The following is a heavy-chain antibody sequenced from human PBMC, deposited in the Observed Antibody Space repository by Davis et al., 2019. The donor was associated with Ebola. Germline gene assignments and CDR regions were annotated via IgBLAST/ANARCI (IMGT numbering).Heavy chain of an antibody. V-gene: IGHV3-7*01. J-gene: IGHJ6*02. CDR2: IKQDGSEK. Sequence: GEFLKIFCAASEFTFSCYWMTWVRQAPGKGLEWVANIKQDGSEKYYVDSVKGRFTISRDNAKNSLYLQMNSLRVEDAAVYYCARGSIWLSYYGMDIWGQGTTVTVSS. CDR3: ARGSIWLSYYGMDI. CDR1: EFTFSCYW. D-gene: IGHD5-24*01.